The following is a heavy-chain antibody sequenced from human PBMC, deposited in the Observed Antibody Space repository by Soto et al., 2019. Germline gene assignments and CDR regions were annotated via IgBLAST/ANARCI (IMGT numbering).Heavy chain of an antibody. D-gene: IGHD4-4*01. CDR2: IIPIFGTA. CDR3: ATPRDLTTDNNWFDP. Sequence: QVQLVQSGAEVKKPGSSVKVSCKASGGTFSSYAISWVRQAPGQGLESMGGIIPIFGTANYAQKFQGRVTITADTSTRTAYMELSSLRSEDTAVYYCATPRDLTTDNNWFDPWGQGPLVTVSS. V-gene: IGHV1-69*06. CDR1: GGTFSSYA. J-gene: IGHJ5*02.